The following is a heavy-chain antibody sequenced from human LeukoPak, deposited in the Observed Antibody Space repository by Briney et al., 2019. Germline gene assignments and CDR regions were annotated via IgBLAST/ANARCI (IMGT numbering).Heavy chain of an antibody. Sequence: ASVKVSCKASGYTFTSYGISWVRQAPGQGLEWMGWISAYNGNTNYAQKLQGRVTMTTDTSTSTAYMELRSLRSDDTAVYYCAREASYSGSYYRFDYWGQGTLVTVSS. CDR2: ISAYNGNT. CDR1: GYTFTSYG. CDR3: AREASYSGSYYRFDY. J-gene: IGHJ4*02. V-gene: IGHV1-18*01. D-gene: IGHD1-26*01.